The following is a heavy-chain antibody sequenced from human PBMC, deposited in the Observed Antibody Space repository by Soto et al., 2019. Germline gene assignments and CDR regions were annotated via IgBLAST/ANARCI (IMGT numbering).Heavy chain of an antibody. Sequence: PGGSLRLSCTASGFTFGSYGMHWVRQAPGKGLEWVALISYDGTNKYYPDSVKGRFTISRDNPRNMLYLQMSSLRAEDTAVYYCAREIGGTAPDYWGQGTLVTVSS. CDR1: GFTFGSYG. CDR3: AREIGGTAPDY. D-gene: IGHD2-8*02. J-gene: IGHJ4*02. CDR2: ISYDGTNK. V-gene: IGHV3-30*03.